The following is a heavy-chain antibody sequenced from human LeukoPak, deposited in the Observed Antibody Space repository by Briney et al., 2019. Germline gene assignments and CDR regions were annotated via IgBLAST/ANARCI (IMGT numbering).Heavy chain of an antibody. D-gene: IGHD4-17*01. CDR2: ISYIGST. Sequence: SESLSLTCTVSGGSISSHYWSWIRQPPGKGLEWIGYISYIGSTNYNPSLKSRVTISVDTSKNQFSLKLSSVTAADAAVYFCARDPTTVTKGLDIWGQGTMVTVSS. CDR3: ARDPTTVTKGLDI. CDR1: GGSISSHY. J-gene: IGHJ3*02. V-gene: IGHV4-59*11.